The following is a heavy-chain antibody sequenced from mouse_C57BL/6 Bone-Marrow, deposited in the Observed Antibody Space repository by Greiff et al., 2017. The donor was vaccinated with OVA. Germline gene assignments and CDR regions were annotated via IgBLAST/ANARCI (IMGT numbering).Heavy chain of an antibody. Sequence: EVKLVESGGGLVKPGGSLKLSCAASGFTFSSYAMSWVRQTPEKRLEWVATISDGGSYTYYPDNVKGRFTISRDNAKNNLYLQMSHLKSEDTAMYYCAREGGSRGWYFDVWGTGTTVTVSS. V-gene: IGHV5-4*01. D-gene: IGHD1-1*01. CDR1: GFTFSSYA. CDR3: AREGGSRGWYFDV. CDR2: ISDGGSYT. J-gene: IGHJ1*03.